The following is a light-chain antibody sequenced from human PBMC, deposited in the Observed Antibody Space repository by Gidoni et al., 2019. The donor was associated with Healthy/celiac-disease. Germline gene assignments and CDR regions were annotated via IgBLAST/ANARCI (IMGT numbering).Light chain of an antibody. V-gene: IGLV2-14*01. J-gene: IGLJ1*01. Sequence: QSALTQPATVSGSPGQSITISCTGTSSDVGSYNYVSWYQQHQGKAPKLMIYDVSNRPSGVSNRFSGSKSGNTASLTISGLQAEDEADYYCSSYTSSSTLYVFGTGTKVTVL. CDR3: SSYTSSSTLYV. CDR2: DVS. CDR1: SSDVGSYNY.